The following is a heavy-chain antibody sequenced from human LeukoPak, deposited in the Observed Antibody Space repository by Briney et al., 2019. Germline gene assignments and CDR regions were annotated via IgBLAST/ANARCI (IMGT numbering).Heavy chain of an antibody. V-gene: IGHV3-7*01. CDR2: IKQDGSEK. Sequence: PGGSLRLSCAASGFTFSSYWMSWVRQAPGKGLEWVANIKQDGSEKYYVDSVKGRFTISRDNAKNSLYPQMNSLRAEDTAVYYCARAADCSSTSCYGIYAFDIWGQGTMVTVSS. J-gene: IGHJ3*02. CDR3: ARAADCSSTSCYGIYAFDI. CDR1: GFTFSSYW. D-gene: IGHD2-2*01.